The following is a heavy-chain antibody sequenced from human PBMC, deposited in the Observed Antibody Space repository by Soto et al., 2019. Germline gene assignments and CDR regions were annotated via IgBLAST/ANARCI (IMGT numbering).Heavy chain of an antibody. CDR3: GRGLRGLRYFDQ. D-gene: IGHD3-9*01. CDR1: GFTFSNYA. J-gene: IGHJ4*02. CDR2: ISFDGRNK. V-gene: IGHV3-30*04. Sequence: QVQLVESGGGVVQPGRSLRLSCAASGFTFSNYAIHWVRQAPGKGLEWVALISFDGRNKYYADSVKGRFTISRDNSKNTLYVQMNSLRAEDTAVYYCGRGLRGLRYFDQCGQGTLVTVSS.